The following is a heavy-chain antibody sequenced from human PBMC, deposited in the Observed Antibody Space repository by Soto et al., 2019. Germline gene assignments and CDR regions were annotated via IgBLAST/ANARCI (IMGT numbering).Heavy chain of an antibody. D-gene: IGHD2-2*01. Sequence: QLQLQESGPGLVKPSETLSLTCTVSGGSISSSSYYWGWIRQPPGKGLEWIGSIYYSGSTYYNPSLKSRVTISVDTSKNQFSLKLSSVTAADTAVYYCARNQAQVVPAAMPPRSAAAVSNWFDPWGQGTLVTVSS. CDR3: ARNQAQVVPAAMPPRSAAAVSNWFDP. CDR1: GGSISSSSYY. CDR2: IYYSGST. J-gene: IGHJ5*02. V-gene: IGHV4-39*01.